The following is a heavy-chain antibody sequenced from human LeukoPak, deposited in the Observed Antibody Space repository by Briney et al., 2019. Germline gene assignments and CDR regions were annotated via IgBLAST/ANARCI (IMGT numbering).Heavy chain of an antibody. CDR3: ARDDSGSFDY. V-gene: IGHV4-38-2*02. CDR1: GYSISSGYY. J-gene: IGHJ4*02. CDR2: IYHSGST. Sequence: SETLSLTCDVSGYSISSGYYWGWIRQPPGKGLEWIGSIYHSGSTYYKPSLKSRVTISVDTSKNQFSLKLSSVIAADTALYYCARDDSGSFDYWGQGTLVIVSS. D-gene: IGHD3-10*01.